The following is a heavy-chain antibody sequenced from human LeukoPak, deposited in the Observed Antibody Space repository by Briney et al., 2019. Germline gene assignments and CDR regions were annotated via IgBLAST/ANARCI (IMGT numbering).Heavy chain of an antibody. D-gene: IGHD1-26*01. Sequence: SETLSLTCTVSDDSITMYYWTWIRQPPGKGLEWIGYVDHTGSTKFNPSLNGRVSISRDTSKNQFSLKLSSVTAADTAVYYCAREEALGSGSFDYWGQGTLVTVSS. V-gene: IGHV4-59*01. CDR2: VDHTGST. CDR1: DDSITMYY. J-gene: IGHJ4*02. CDR3: AREEALGSGSFDY.